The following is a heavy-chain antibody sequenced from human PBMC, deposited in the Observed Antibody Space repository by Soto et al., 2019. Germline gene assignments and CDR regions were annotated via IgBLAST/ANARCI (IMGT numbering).Heavy chain of an antibody. CDR3: ARGKGMEENYYYYGLDI. J-gene: IGHJ6*02. CDR1: GYTFTTHA. CDR2: INGGTGQT. Sequence: QVQVVQSGAEVKKPGASVKISCKASGYTFTTHAMHWVRQAPGQSLEWMGWINGGTGQTKHSQRFQGRVNNTRDTTASTAYIELSSLRSEDTAVYYCARGKGMEENYYYYGLDIWGQGTTVTVSS. V-gene: IGHV1-3*01. D-gene: IGHD1-1*01.